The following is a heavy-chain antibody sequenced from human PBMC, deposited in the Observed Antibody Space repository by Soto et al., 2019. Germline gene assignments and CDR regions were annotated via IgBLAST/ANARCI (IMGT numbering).Heavy chain of an antibody. V-gene: IGHV4-30-4*01. CDR1: GGSISSGDYY. CDR3: ARADCSSNSCEGGFDY. Sequence: SETLSLTCTVSGGSISSGDYYWSWIRQPPGKGLEWIGYIYYSGSTYYNPSLKSRVTISVDTSKNQFSLKLSSVTAADTAVYYCARADCSSNSCEGGFDYWGQGTLVTVSS. CDR2: IYYSGST. D-gene: IGHD2-2*01. J-gene: IGHJ4*02.